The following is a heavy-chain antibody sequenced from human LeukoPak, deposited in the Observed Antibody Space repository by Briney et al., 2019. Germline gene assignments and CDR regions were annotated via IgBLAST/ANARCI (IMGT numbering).Heavy chain of an antibody. CDR3: ARMIRYRYYFDY. D-gene: IGHD3-16*01. V-gene: IGHV4-34*01. CDR2: INHSGST. CDR1: GGSFSGYY. J-gene: IGHJ4*02. Sequence: SETLSLTCAVYGGSFSGYYWSWIRQPPGKGLEWIGEINHSGSTNYNPSLKSRVTISVDTSENQFSLKLSSVTAADTAVYYCARMIRYRYYFDYWGQGTLVTVSS.